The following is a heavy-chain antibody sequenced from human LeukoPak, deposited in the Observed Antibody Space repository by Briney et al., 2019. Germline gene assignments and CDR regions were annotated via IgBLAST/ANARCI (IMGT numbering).Heavy chain of an antibody. V-gene: IGHV1-2*02. Sequence: ASVKVSCKASGYTLTDYYMHWVRQAPGQGLEWMGWINPNGGGTTYAQKFQGRVTMTRDTSISTAYMELSSLRSDDTAVYYCARDRTPFTTRRVATYNWFDPRGQGTLVTVSS. CDR2: INPNGGGT. D-gene: IGHD1-1*01. J-gene: IGHJ5*02. CDR1: GYTLTDYY. CDR3: ARDRTPFTTRRVATYNWFDP.